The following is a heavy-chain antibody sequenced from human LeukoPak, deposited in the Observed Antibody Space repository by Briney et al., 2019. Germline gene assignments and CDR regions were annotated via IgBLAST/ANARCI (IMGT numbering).Heavy chain of an antibody. Sequence: GRSLRLSCAASGFTFDDYAMHWVRQAPGKGLEWVSGISWNSGSIGYADSVKGRFTISRDNAKNSLYLQMNSLRAEDTALYYCAKDSEQWLVQIDYWGQGTLVTVSS. D-gene: IGHD6-19*01. J-gene: IGHJ4*02. CDR2: ISWNSGSI. CDR3: AKDSEQWLVQIDY. V-gene: IGHV3-9*01. CDR1: GFTFDDYA.